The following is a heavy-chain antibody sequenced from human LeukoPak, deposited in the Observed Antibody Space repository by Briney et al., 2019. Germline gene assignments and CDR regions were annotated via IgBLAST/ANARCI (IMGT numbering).Heavy chain of an antibody. CDR2: IIPILGIA. Sequence: SVKVSCKASGGTFSSYAISWVRQAPGQGLEWMGRIIPILGIANYAQKFQGRVTITADKSTSTAYMELSSLRSEDTAVYYCATAHIVVVPAASSDAFDIWGQGTMVTVSS. V-gene: IGHV1-69*04. CDR1: GGTFSSYA. CDR3: ATAHIVVVPAASSDAFDI. D-gene: IGHD2-2*01. J-gene: IGHJ3*02.